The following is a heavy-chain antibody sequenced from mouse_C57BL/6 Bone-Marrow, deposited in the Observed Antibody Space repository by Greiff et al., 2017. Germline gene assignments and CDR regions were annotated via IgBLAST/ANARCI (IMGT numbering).Heavy chain of an antibody. V-gene: IGHV1-9*01. CDR3: ASEWDYYGGLDY. Sequence: QVQLQQSGAELTKPGASVKLSCKASGYTFTSYGIGWVKQRPGHGLEWIGEILPGSGSTYYNEKFKGKATITADTSSNTAYMDLSSLTDEDSAIYYCASEWDYYGGLDYWGQGTMLTVSA. CDR2: ILPGSGST. D-gene: IGHD1-1*01. J-gene: IGHJ2*01. CDR1: GYTFTSYG.